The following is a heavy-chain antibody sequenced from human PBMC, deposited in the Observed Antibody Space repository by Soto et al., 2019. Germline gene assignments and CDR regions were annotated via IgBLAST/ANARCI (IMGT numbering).Heavy chain of an antibody. CDR2: VYYSGST. CDR1: GGSVSRVSYY. Sequence: SETLSLTCNVPGGSVSRVSYYWSWIRQSPGKGLEWIGYVYYSGSTNYNPSLKSRVTISVDTSKNQFSLKLRSVTAADTAVYYCAASISIFGVAPFWGQGTLVTVSS. CDR3: AASISIFGVAPF. D-gene: IGHD3-3*01. V-gene: IGHV4-61*01. J-gene: IGHJ4*02.